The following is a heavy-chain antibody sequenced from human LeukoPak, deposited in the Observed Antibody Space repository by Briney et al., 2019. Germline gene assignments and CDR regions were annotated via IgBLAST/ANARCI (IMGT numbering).Heavy chain of an antibody. V-gene: IGHV4-59*12. CDR1: GGSISNYY. D-gene: IGHD3-9*01. CDR3: ARGFDEYPAGDWFDP. J-gene: IGHJ5*02. Sequence: SETLSLTCTVSGGSISNYYWSWIRQPPGKGLEWIGYIYYSGSTYYNPSLKSRVTMSVDTSKNQFSLKLSSVTAADTAVYYCARGFDEYPAGDWFDPWGQGTLVTVSS. CDR2: IYYSGST.